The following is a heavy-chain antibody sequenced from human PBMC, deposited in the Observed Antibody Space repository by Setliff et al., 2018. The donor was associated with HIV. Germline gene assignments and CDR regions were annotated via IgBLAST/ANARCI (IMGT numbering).Heavy chain of an antibody. D-gene: IGHD6-19*01. CDR1: GGSFSNYY. J-gene: IGHJ4*02. CDR2: INHRGST. CDR3: AAFDSGRDV. V-gene: IGHV4-34*01. Sequence: SETLSLTCAVYGGSFSNYYWSWIRQSPGKGLEWIGEINHRGSTNYSPSLKIRALISADTSKNQFSLRLTSVTAADTAIYYCAAFDSGRDVWGQGTLVTVSS.